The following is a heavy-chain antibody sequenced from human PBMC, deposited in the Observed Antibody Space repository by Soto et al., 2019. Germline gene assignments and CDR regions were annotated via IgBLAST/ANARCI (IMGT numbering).Heavy chain of an antibody. CDR3: AKDFVTSPLP. CDR2: ISHTGSNQ. CDR1: GIPFSSFG. Sequence: QVHLVESGGGVVQPGRSLRLSGAAAGIPFSSFGMHWVRQGPGKGLEWVAGISHTGSNQYYSDSVKGRFTISKDNSKNTLYLQMDSLRPEDTAVYYCAKDFVTSPLPWGQGTLVTVSS. V-gene: IGHV3-30*18. J-gene: IGHJ5*02. D-gene: IGHD2-21*01.